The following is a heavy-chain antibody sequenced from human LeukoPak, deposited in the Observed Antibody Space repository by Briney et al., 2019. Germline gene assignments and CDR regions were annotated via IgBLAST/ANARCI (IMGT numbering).Heavy chain of an antibody. CDR1: GGSFSSYY. Sequence: ETLSLTCTVSGGSFSSYYWSWIRQPPGKGLEWIGYIYFSGDTNYNPSLKSRLTISVDTSRNQFSLSLDSVTAADTAVYYCARDRGQLGRPYYYGMDVWGQGTTVTVSS. J-gene: IGHJ6*02. V-gene: IGHV4-59*01. D-gene: IGHD3-10*01. CDR3: ARDRGQLGRPYYYGMDV. CDR2: IYFSGDT.